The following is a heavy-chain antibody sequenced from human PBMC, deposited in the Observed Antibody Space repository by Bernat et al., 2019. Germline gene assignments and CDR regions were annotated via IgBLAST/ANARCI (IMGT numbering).Heavy chain of an antibody. J-gene: IGHJ4*02. Sequence: EVQLVESGGGLVQPGGSLRLSCAASGFTFSSYEMNWVRQAPGKGLEWVSYISSSGSTIYYADSVKGRFTISRDNAKNSLYLQMNSLGAEDTAVYYCARNLAAAGPAGFDHWGQGTLVTVPS. CDR3: ARNLAAAGPAGFDH. CDR1: GFTFSSYE. CDR2: ISSSGSTI. D-gene: IGHD6-13*01. V-gene: IGHV3-48*03.